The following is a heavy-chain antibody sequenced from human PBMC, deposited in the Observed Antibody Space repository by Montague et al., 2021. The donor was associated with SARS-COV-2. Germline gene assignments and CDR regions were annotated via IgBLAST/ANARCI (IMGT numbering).Heavy chain of an antibody. J-gene: IGHJ4*02. CDR3: LQCYSFDS. D-gene: IGHD2-21*01. V-gene: IGHV6-1*01. Sequence: CAISGDSVSSNNAAWNWIRQSPSRGLEWLGRTYYRSKWYNDYAVSVKGRITIDADTSKNHFSLQLKSMTPEDTAVYYCLQCYSFDSWGQGTLVTVSS. CDR1: GDSVSSNNAA. CDR2: TYYRSKWYN.